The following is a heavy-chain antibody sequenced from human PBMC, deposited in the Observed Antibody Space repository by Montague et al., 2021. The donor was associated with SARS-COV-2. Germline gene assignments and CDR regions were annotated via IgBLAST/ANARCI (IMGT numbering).Heavy chain of an antibody. D-gene: IGHD2-15*01. J-gene: IGHJ4*02. CDR3: ARQYSATLPAVY. CDR1: GGSISSFY. V-gene: IGHV4-59*08. CDR2: ISDSGST. Sequence: SETLSLTCTVSGGSISSFYWSWFRQPPGKGLEWIGDISDSGSTNYNPSLTSRVTMSVDTSKNQFSLKVNSVTAADTAVYYCARQYSATLPAVYWGQGTLVTVSS.